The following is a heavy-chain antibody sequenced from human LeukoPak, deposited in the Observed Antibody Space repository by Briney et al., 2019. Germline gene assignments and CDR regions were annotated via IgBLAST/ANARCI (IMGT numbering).Heavy chain of an antibody. Sequence: PSETLSLTCAVYGGSFSGYYWSWIRQPPGKGLEWIGYIYYSGSTNYNPSLKSRVTISVDTSKNQFSLKLSSVTAADTAVCYCARANCGGDCYYHYYYYMDVWGKGTTVTISS. D-gene: IGHD2-21*02. J-gene: IGHJ6*03. CDR2: IYYSGST. CDR1: GGSFSGYY. CDR3: ARANCGGDCYYHYYYYMDV. V-gene: IGHV4-59*01.